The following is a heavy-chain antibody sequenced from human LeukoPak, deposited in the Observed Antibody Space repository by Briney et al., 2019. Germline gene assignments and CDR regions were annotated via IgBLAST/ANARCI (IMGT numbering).Heavy chain of an antibody. J-gene: IGHJ4*02. D-gene: IGHD6-13*01. Sequence: GGPLRLSCAASGFTFSSYSMDWVRQAPGKGLEWVSYIGGSATTTYYADSVKGRFTISRDNAKNSLYLQMNSLRDEDTAVYYCTRDPYSSRWDYFDYWGQGTLVTVSS. CDR1: GFTFSSYS. V-gene: IGHV3-48*02. CDR2: IGGSATTT. CDR3: TRDPYSSRWDYFDY.